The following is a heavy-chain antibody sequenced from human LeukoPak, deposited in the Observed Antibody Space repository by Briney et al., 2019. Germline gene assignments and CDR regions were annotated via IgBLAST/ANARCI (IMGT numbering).Heavy chain of an antibody. Sequence: GETLRPSCAASGFTLSSYWMSWVRQAPGQGLESVANIKQDGSEKYYVDSVKGRFTISRDNAKNSLYLQVNSLRAEDTAVYYCARNQRRLDYWGQGTLATVSS. D-gene: IGHD1-14*01. V-gene: IGHV3-7*01. CDR1: GFTLSSYW. CDR2: IKQDGSEK. J-gene: IGHJ4*02. CDR3: ARNQRRLDY.